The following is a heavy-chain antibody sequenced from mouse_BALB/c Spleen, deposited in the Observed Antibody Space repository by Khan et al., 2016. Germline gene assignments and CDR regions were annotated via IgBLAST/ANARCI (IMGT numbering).Heavy chain of an antibody. D-gene: IGHD1-2*01. J-gene: IGHJ4*01. CDR2: IIYSGST. Sequence: EVQLQESGPGLVKPSQSLSLTCTVTGYSITSDYAWNWIRPFPGNKLEWMGYIIYSGSTRYYPSLKSRIPVTRDTSKNQFFLQLNSVTTEDTATVYCARAPTAYYAMDYWGQGTSVTVSS. CDR3: ARAPTAYYAMDY. CDR1: GYSITSDYA. V-gene: IGHV3-2*02.